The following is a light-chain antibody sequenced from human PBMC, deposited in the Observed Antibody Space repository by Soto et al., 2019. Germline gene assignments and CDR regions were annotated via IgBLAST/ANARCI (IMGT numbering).Light chain of an antibody. CDR2: AAF. V-gene: IGKV1-39*01. Sequence: DIQMTQSPSSLSASVGDRVTITCRASQSVGSLLNWFQQRPGIAPKLLIYAAFTLQSGAPSRFSGRGAGTDFTLIISSLQPEDFATYYCQQSYSLPYTFGQGTKLEI. J-gene: IGKJ2*01. CDR1: QSVGSL. CDR3: QQSYSLPYT.